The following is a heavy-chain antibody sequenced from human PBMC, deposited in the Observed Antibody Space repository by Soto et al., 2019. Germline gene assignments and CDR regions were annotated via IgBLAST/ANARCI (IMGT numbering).Heavy chain of an antibody. V-gene: IGHV4-4*07. D-gene: IGHD2-15*01. CDR3: ARANVGPPGGGSWIMPFDF. CDR2: IYPGGST. J-gene: IGHJ4*02. CDR1: GGSISSYY. Sequence: QVKLQESGPGLVKPSETLSLTCTVSGGSISSYYWSWIRQSAGQGLEWIGRIYPGGSTNFNPSLKSRVTMSADTSKNQFSLTLTSVTAADTAVYYCARANVGPPGGGSWIMPFDFWGQGTLVTVSS.